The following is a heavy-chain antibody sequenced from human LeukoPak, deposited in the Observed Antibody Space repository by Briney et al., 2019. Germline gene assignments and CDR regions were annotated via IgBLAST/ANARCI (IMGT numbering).Heavy chain of an antibody. CDR2: IYYSGST. D-gene: IGHD3-22*01. Sequence: SETLSLTCTVSGGSISSGGYYWSWIRQHPGKGLEWIGYIYYSGSTYYNPSLKSRVTISVDTSKSQFSLKLSSVTAADTAVYYCARGYYDSSGYSDAFDIWGQGTMVTVSS. CDR1: GGSISSGGYY. V-gene: IGHV4-31*03. J-gene: IGHJ3*02. CDR3: ARGYYDSSGYSDAFDI.